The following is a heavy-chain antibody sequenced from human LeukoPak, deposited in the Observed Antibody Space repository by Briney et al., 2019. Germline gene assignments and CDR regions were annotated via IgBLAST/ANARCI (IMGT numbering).Heavy chain of an antibody. CDR3: ARDPNYGGADY. CDR2: IYYTGST. J-gene: IGHJ4*02. Sequence: PSQTLSLTCTVSGGSISSNTYYWSWIRQPPGKGLEWIGYIYYTGSTYYNPSLKSRVTISVDTSKNQFPLKLSSMTAADTAVYYCARDPNYGGADYWGQGTLVTVSS. D-gene: IGHD4-23*01. CDR1: GGSISSNTYY. V-gene: IGHV4-30-4*08.